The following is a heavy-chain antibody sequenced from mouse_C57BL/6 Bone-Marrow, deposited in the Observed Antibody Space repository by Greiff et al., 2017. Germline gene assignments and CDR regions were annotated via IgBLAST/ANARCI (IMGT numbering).Heavy chain of an antibody. D-gene: IGHD1-1*01. Sequence: QVQLQQPGAELVKPGASVKVSCKASGYTFTSYWMHWVKQRPGQGLEWIGRIHPSDSDTNYNQKFKGKATLTVDKSSSTAYMQLSSLTSEDSAVYYCAIWVTTVVTPSAMDYYGQGTSVTVSS. CDR1: GYTFTSYW. CDR3: AIWVTTVVTPSAMDY. J-gene: IGHJ4*01. V-gene: IGHV1-74*01. CDR2: IHPSDSDT.